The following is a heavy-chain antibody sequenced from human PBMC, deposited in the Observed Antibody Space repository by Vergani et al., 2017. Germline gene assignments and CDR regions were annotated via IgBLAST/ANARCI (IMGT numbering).Heavy chain of an antibody. CDR1: GFTFSSYG. CDR2: ILYDGSNK. D-gene: IGHD4-23*01. CDR3: AKVTTVVTPYRLDY. Sequence: QVQLVESGRGVVQPGRSLRLSCAASGFTFSSYGMHWVRQAPGKGREWVGVILYDGSNKYYADSVKCRFTISRDNSQNTLYLQMNSLGAEDTAVYYCAKVTTVVTPYRLDYWGQGTLVTVSS. J-gene: IGHJ4*02. V-gene: IGHV3-30*18.